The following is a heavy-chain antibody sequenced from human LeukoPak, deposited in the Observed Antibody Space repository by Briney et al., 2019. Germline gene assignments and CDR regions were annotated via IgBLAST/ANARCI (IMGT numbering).Heavy chain of an antibody. CDR3: AREADFFGSGSPSDY. Sequence: GGSLRLSCAASGFTFSTYAMNWVRQAPGKGLEWVSGISGSGGRTYYSHSVEGRVTISRDNSKNTLFIQMSSLRVEDTAIYYCAREADFFGSGSPSDYWGQGILVSVSS. CDR2: ISGSGGRT. V-gene: IGHV3-23*01. D-gene: IGHD3-10*01. J-gene: IGHJ4*02. CDR1: GFTFSTYA.